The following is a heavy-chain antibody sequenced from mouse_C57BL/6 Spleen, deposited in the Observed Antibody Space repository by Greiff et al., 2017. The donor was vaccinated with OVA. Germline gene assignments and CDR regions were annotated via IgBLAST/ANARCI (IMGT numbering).Heavy chain of an antibody. CDR3: AGWHYDYPWFAY. V-gene: IGHV1-81*01. D-gene: IGHD2-4*01. CDR1: GYTFTTYG. Sequence: QVQLQQSGAELARPGASVKLSCKASGYTFTTYGISWVKQRTGQGLEWIGEIYPRSGNTSYYETFKGKATLTADKSSITAYMELRSLTSEDSAVYFCAGWHYDYPWFAYWGQGTLVTVSA. CDR2: IYPRSGNT. J-gene: IGHJ3*01.